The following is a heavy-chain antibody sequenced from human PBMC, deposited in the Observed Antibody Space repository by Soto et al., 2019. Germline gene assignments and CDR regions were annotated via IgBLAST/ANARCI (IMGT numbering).Heavy chain of an antibody. CDR3: THQRWGAFEI. J-gene: IGHJ3*02. Sequence: EVQLVESGGGLVKPGGSLTLSCAASGFIFNNAWMNWVRQAPGKGLEWVGRIKSKTDGGTTDYAAPVKGRFTISRDDSKNTPYLQMNSLKTQDTAVYYCTHQRWGAFEILGQGTMGTGSS. CDR1: GFIFNNAW. CDR2: IKSKTDGGTT. D-gene: IGHD2-2*01. V-gene: IGHV3-15*07.